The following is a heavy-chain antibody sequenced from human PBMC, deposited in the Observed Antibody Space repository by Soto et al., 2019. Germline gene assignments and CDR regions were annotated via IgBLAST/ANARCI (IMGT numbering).Heavy chain of an antibody. Sequence: QVQLVQSGAEVKKPGSSVKVSCKAIGGAISSYAISWVRQAPGQGLEWMGGIIPVSGTTTYAQKFQARVAITADETTTTAYMELSSLRSEDTAVYYCARGPAVDVGPTSFDYWGQETPVTVSP. D-gene: IGHD1-26*01. CDR3: ARGPAVDVGPTSFDY. J-gene: IGHJ4*02. CDR2: IIPVSGTT. V-gene: IGHV1-69*01. CDR1: GGAISSYA.